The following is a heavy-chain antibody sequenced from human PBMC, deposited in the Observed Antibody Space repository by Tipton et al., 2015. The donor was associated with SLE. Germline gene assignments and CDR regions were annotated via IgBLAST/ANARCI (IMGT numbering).Heavy chain of an antibody. V-gene: IGHV1-2*02. J-gene: IGHJ6*02. CDR2: INPNNGAT. Sequence: QLVQSGPEVKKPGASVKVSCKASGYTFSDYYIHWVRQAPGQGLEWMGWINPNNGATNYAQRFQGRVTMTRDTSVSTVYMELRSLRSDDTAVYYCAREPAGWLTNYYYYGMDVWGQGTTVTVSS. CDR1: GYTFSDYY. CDR3: AREPAGWLTNYYYYGMDV. D-gene: IGHD6-19*01.